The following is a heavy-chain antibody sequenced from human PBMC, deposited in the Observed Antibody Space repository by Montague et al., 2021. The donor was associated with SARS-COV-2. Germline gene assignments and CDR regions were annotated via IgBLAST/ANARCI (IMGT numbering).Heavy chain of an antibody. J-gene: IGHJ3*02. D-gene: IGHD3-22*01. CDR3: ASPTYYYDSSGSDAFDI. V-gene: IGHV4-39*01. Sequence: SETLSLTCTVSGGSISSSSYYWVCLRQPPGKGLEWIVSIYYSASTYYTPSLQIRVTISVDTSKNQFSLKISSVTAADTALYYCASPTYYYDSSGSDAFDIWGQGTMVTVSS. CDR2: IYYSAST. CDR1: GGSISSSSYY.